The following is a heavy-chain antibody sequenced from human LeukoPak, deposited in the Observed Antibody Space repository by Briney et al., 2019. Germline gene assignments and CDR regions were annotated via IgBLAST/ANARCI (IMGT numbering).Heavy chain of an antibody. CDR2: IYYSGST. Sequence: SETLSPTCTVSGGSVSSGSYYWSWIRQPPGKGLEWIGYIYYSGSTNYNPSLKSRVTISVDTSKNQFSLKLSSVTAADTAVYYCARDLGGWGRYFDYWGQGTLVTVSS. V-gene: IGHV4-61*01. J-gene: IGHJ4*02. D-gene: IGHD6-19*01. CDR3: ARDLGGWGRYFDY. CDR1: GGSVSSGSYY.